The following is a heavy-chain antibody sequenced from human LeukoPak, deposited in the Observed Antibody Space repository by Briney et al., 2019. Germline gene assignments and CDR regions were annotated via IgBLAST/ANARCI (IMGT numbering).Heavy chain of an antibody. Sequence: SGGSLRLSCADSGGTLSEHWMNWFRQAPGRGLEWVAKINGAGSGTEYLESVKGRFTISRDDAKNSLYLQMNSLSVEDTAVYYCVIEDWGRYAGGRGTTVTVS. D-gene: IGHD3-16*01. V-gene: IGHV3-7*01. J-gene: IGHJ6*03. CDR3: VIEDWGRYA. CDR1: GGTLSEHW. CDR2: INGAGSGT.